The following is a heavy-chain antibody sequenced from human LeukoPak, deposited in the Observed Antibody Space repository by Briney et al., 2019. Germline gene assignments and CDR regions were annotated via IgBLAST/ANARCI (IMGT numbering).Heavy chain of an antibody. V-gene: IGHV3-7*01. Sequence: GGSLRLSCAASGFSFTTYWMGWVRQAPGKGLEWVANINQDGTEKYYVDSVKGRFTISRDNAKNSLYLQMNSLRVEDTAVYYCAKLAKYFYGSETYYFFEHWGQGTPVTASS. CDR3: AKLAKYFYGSETYYFFEH. CDR1: GFSFTTYW. CDR2: INQDGTEK. D-gene: IGHD3-10*01. J-gene: IGHJ4*02.